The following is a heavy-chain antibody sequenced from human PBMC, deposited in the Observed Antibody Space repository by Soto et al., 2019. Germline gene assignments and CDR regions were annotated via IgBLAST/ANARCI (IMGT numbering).Heavy chain of an antibody. V-gene: IGHV3-23*01. CDR3: ATWDVLRYFDSLSQIDY. J-gene: IGHJ4*02. CDR1: GFTFSSYA. Sequence: GGSLRLSCAASGFTFSSYAMSWVRQAPGKGLEWVSAISGSGGSTYYADSVKGRFTISRDNSKNTLYLQMNSLRAEGTAVYYCATWDVLRYFDSLSQIDYWGQGTLVTVSS. D-gene: IGHD3-9*01. CDR2: ISGSGGST.